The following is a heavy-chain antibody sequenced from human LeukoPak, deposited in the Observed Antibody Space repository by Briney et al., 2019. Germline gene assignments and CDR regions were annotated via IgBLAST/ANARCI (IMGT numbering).Heavy chain of an antibody. CDR3: AREAVTIFALVRTQTTKSPHRFDP. V-gene: IGHV1-46*01. J-gene: IGHJ5*02. Sequence: ASVKVSCKASGYSFTTYHMHWVRQAPGQGLEWMGIINPSGGSTNYAQNFQGRVNMNREMSTSKVRMELSSLRSEDTAVYYCAREAVTIFALVRTQTTKSPHRFDPWGQGTLVTVSS. CDR2: INPSGGST. D-gene: IGHD3-3*01. CDR1: GYSFTTYH.